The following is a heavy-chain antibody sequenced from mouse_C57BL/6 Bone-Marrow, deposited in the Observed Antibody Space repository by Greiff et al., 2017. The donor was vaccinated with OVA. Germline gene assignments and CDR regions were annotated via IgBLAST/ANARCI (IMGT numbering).Heavy chain of an antibody. Sequence: EVQLVESGGGLVQPGGSLSLSCAASGFTFTDYYMSWVRQPPGKALEWLGFIRNKANGYTTEYSASVKGRFTISRDNSQSILYLQMNALRAEDSATYYCARYGYPGYFDVWGTGTTVTVSS. J-gene: IGHJ1*03. D-gene: IGHD2-2*01. CDR2: IRNKANGYTT. CDR1: GFTFTDYY. CDR3: ARYGYPGYFDV. V-gene: IGHV7-3*01.